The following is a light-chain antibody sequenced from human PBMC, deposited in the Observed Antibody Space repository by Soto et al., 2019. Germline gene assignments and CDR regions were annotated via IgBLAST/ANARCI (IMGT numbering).Light chain of an antibody. J-gene: IGKJ1*01. CDR3: QQYTGYSRT. V-gene: IGKV1-5*01. CDR1: QSISDS. Sequence: IQMTQSPSTLSTSLGNRVTITCRASQSISDSLAWYQQKPGKAPFLLISDASNLERGVPSRFSGSGSGTEFTLTISSMQPDDFATYYCQQYTGYSRTFGQGTKVDI. CDR2: DAS.